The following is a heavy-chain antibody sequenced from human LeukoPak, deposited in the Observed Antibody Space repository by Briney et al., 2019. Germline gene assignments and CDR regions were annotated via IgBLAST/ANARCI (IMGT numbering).Heavy chain of an antibody. CDR3: ARGDYDFWSGYPTPLDY. V-gene: IGHV1-18*01. J-gene: IGHJ4*02. CDR2: ISAYNGNT. CDR1: GYTFTSYG. D-gene: IGHD3-3*01. Sequence: GASVKVSCKASGYTFTSYGISWVRQAPGQGLEWMGWISAYNGNTNYAQKLQGRVTMTTDTSTSTAYTELRSLRSDDTAVYYCARGDYDFWSGYPTPLDYWGQGTLVTVSS.